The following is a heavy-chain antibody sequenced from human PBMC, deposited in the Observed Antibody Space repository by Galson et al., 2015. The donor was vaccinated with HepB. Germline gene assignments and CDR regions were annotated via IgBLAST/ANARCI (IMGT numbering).Heavy chain of an antibody. CDR1: GFTFSSYA. CDR3: AKDVVVITTGVLAYGAFDI. D-gene: IGHD3-22*01. J-gene: IGHJ3*02. V-gene: IGHV3-23*01. CDR2: TSGSGGST. Sequence: SLRLSCAASGFTFSSYAMSWVRQAPGKGLEWVSATSGSGGSTYYADSVKGRFTISRDNSKNTLYLQMNSLRAEDTAVYYCAKDVVVITTGVLAYGAFDIWGQGTMVTVSS.